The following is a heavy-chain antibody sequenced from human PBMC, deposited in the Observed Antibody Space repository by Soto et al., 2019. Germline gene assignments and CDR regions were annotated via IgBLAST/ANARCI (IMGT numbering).Heavy chain of an antibody. CDR3: ARSYYYGSGSYFFDY. J-gene: IGHJ4*02. V-gene: IGHV1-46*01. D-gene: IGHD3-10*01. CDR2: INPSGGST. CDR1: GYTFTSYY. Sequence: ASVKVSFKASGYTFTSYYMHWLRQAPGQGLEWMGIINPSGGSTSYAQKFQGRVTMTRDTSTSTVYMELSSLRSEDTAVYYCARSYYYGSGSYFFDYWGQGTLVTVSS.